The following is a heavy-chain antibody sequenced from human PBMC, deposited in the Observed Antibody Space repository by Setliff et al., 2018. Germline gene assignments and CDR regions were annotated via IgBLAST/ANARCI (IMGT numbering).Heavy chain of an antibody. CDR1: GFTFSSYE. J-gene: IGHJ4*02. V-gene: IGHV3-48*03. D-gene: IGHD6-19*01. CDR3: ARFPIAVAGTSYFDY. CDR2: ISTSGNTI. Sequence: GGSLGLSCAASGFTFSSYEMNWVRQAPGKGLEWVSYISTSGNTIYYTDSVKGRFTISRDNAKNSLYLQMNSLRAEDTAVYYCARFPIAVAGTSYFDYWGQGTLVTVSS.